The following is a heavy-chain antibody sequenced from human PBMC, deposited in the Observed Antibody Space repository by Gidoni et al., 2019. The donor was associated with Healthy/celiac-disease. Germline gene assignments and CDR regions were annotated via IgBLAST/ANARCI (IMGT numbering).Heavy chain of an antibody. Sequence: EVQLLESGGGLVQPGGSLRLSCAASGFTFSSNAMSWVRQAPGKGLEWVSAISGSGGSTYYADAVKGRFTISRDNSKNTLYLQMNSLRAEDTAVYYCAGGRTTVTPYYYMDVWGKGTTVTVSS. J-gene: IGHJ6*03. CDR2: ISGSGGST. V-gene: IGHV3-23*01. D-gene: IGHD4-4*01. CDR3: AGGRTTVTPYYYMDV. CDR1: GFTFSSNA.